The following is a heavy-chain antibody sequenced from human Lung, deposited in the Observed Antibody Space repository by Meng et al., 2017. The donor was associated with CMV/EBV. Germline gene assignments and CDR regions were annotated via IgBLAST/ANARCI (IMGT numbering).Heavy chain of an antibody. V-gene: IGHV3-48*04. D-gene: IGHD3-22*01. CDR3: ARVRTYFDHSGYLDY. CDR2: ISSSSSTI. Sequence: GESLKISCVGSGFTFSTYSMIWVRQAPGQGLELVSYISSSSSTIYYGDPVKGRFTISRDNARNSIYLQMNSLRPEDTAVYYCARVRTYFDHSGYLDYWGQGXLVTVSS. CDR1: GFTFSTYS. J-gene: IGHJ4*02.